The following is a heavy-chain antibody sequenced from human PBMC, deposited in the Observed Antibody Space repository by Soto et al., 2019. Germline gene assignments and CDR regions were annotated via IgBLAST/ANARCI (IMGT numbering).Heavy chain of an antibody. V-gene: IGHV2-5*02. CDR3: SHSPSSGWYDWDS. CDR2: IYWDDDK. J-gene: IGHJ4*02. D-gene: IGHD6-19*01. CDR1: GFSLSTSGVG. Sequence: QITLKESGPTLVQPTQTLTLTCTFSGFSLSTSGVGVGWIRQPPGKALEWLALIYWDDDKRHSPSLKSRLTTTQDTPHNQVVLTTTNRGAVGTDAYYCSHSPSSGWYDWDSWGRGILVTVSS.